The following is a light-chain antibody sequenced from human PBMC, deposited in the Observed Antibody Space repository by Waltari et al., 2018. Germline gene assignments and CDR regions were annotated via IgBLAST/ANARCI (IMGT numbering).Light chain of an antibody. J-gene: IGKJ1*01. V-gene: IGKV3-20*01. CDR3: QHSVALPVT. Sequence: EIVLTQSPGTLSLSPGDRATLSCRASQSVGRTLAWYQQRPGQAPSLVIYGASIRATDIPDRFSGSGSGTDFSVTIRRLEPEGFAVYYCQHSVALPVTFGQGSKVEIK. CDR2: GAS. CDR1: QSVGRT.